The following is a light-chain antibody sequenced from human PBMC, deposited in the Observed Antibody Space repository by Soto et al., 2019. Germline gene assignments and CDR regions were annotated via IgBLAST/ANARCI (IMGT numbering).Light chain of an antibody. CDR3: QKYNTAPLT. CDR2: AAS. J-gene: IGKJ4*01. V-gene: IGKV1-39*01. CDR1: QNIRTY. Sequence: DIQMTQSPSSLSASVGDRITITCRASQNIRTYLNWYLQRPGKAPKLLIYAASSLQSDVPFRFRGSGSGTDFTLTISSLQPEDAAYYYCQKYNTAPLTFGGGTKVELK.